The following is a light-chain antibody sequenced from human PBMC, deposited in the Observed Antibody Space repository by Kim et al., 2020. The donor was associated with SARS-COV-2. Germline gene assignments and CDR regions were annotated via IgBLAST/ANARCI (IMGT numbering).Light chain of an antibody. V-gene: IGKV3-15*01. Sequence: VSPGERATLSCRASQSITRNLAWYQQKPGQAPRLRMYDASTRATGIPARFSGSGSGTEFTLTISSLQSEDFAVYYCQQYTNWPPYTFGQGTKLEIK. CDR1: QSITRN. J-gene: IGKJ2*01. CDR3: QQYTNWPPYT. CDR2: DAS.